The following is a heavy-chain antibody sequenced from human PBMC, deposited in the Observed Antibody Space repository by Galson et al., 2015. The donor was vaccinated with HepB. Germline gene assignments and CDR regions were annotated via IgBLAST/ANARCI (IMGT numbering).Heavy chain of an antibody. J-gene: IGHJ4*02. CDR1: GFTFGDYD. CDR3: TRLYSSSWFY. V-gene: IGHV3-49*03. Sequence: SLRLSCAASGFTFGDYDMSWFRQAPGKGLEWVGFIRSNAYGGTTEYAASVKGRFSIPRDDSKSIANLQMNSLKAEDTAVYYCTRLYSSSWFYWGQGALVTVSS. D-gene: IGHD6-13*01. CDR2: IRSNAYGGTT.